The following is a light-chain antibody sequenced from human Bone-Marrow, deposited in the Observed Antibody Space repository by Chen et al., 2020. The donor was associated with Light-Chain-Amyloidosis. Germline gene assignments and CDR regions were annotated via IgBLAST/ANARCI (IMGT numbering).Light chain of an antibody. J-gene: IGKJ3*01. CDR3: QQRSNWPGIT. CDR1: QSVGRL. Sequence: DIQMTQSPSSLPASVGDRVTITCRATQSVGRLLNWYQKKPGRGPTLLIYASSSLHSGVPSRFSGSGSGTDFTLTISSLEPEDFAVYYCQQRSNWPGITFGPGTKVDIK. CDR2: ASS. V-gene: IGKV1-39*01.